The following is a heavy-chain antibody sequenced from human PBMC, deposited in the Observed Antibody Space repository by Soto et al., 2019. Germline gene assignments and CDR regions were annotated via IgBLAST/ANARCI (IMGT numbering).Heavy chain of an antibody. CDR1: VFTFSNYN. Sequence: QVQLVESGGGVVQPGRSLRLSCAASVFTFSNYNMHWVRQAPGKGLEWVAVISRDGSYMKYADSVKGRFTISRDNSKNTLYLQMDSLRVEDTAVYYCGKQGGYSYGHFDHWGQGTLVTVSS. D-gene: IGHD5-18*01. J-gene: IGHJ4*02. CDR3: GKQGGYSYGHFDH. V-gene: IGHV3-30*18. CDR2: ISRDGSYM.